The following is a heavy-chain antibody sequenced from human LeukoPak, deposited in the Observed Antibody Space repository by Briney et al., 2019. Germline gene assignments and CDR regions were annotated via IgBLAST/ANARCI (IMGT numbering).Heavy chain of an antibody. D-gene: IGHD1-26*01. CDR1: GYTFTSYD. V-gene: IGHV1-8*01. CDR3: ARLDWRLHGSYGRRGGQFDY. CDR2: MNPNSGNT. J-gene: IGHJ4*02. Sequence: ASVKVSCKASGYTFTSYDINWVRQATGQGLEWMGWMNPNSGNTGYAQKFQGRVTMTRNTSISTAYMELSSLRSEDTAVYYCARLDWRLHGSYGRRGGQFDYWGQGTLVTVSS.